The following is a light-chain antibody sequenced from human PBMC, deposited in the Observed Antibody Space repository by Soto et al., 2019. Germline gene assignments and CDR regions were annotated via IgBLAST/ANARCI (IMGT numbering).Light chain of an antibody. Sequence: QSVLTQPPSASGTPGQRVTISCSGSSSNIGSNTVNWYQQLPGTAPKLLIYSNNQRPSGVPDRFSGSKSGTSASLAISGLQFEDESDYYCAAWDDSLNGVVFGRGTKVTVL. V-gene: IGLV1-44*01. CDR2: SNN. J-gene: IGLJ2*01. CDR1: SSNIGSNT. CDR3: AAWDDSLNGVV.